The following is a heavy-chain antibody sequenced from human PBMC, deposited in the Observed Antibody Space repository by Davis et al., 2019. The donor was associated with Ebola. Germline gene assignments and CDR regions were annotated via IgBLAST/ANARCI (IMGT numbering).Heavy chain of an antibody. CDR3: AERSGSGAFDI. D-gene: IGHD1-26*01. Sequence: MPSETLSLTCTVSGGSVSSGSYYWSWIRQPPGKGLEWIGYIYYSGSTYYNPSLKSRVTISVDTSKNQFSLKLSSVTAADTAVYYCAERSGSGAFDIWGQGTMVTVSS. J-gene: IGHJ3*02. V-gene: IGHV4-39*01. CDR1: GGSVSSGSYY. CDR2: IYYSGST.